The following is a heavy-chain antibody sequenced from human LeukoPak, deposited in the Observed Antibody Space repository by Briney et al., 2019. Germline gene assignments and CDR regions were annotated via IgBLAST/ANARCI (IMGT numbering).Heavy chain of an antibody. Sequence: GGSLRLSCAASGLTFSDYYMSWIRQAPGKGLEWVSYISSSGSTIYYADSVKGRFTISRENAKNSLYLQMNSLRAEDTAVYYCARGEYDLEGPFDYWGQGTLVTVSS. J-gene: IGHJ4*02. D-gene: IGHD3-3*01. V-gene: IGHV3-11*04. CDR2: ISSSGSTI. CDR3: ARGEYDLEGPFDY. CDR1: GLTFSDYY.